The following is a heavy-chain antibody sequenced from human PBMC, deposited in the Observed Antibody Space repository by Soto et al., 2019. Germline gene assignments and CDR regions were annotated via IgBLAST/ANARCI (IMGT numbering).Heavy chain of an antibody. D-gene: IGHD3-16*01. V-gene: IGHV3-7*01. CDR2: IKEDGTTN. CDR1: GFTFSNYW. CDR3: ARALGGAAAV. J-gene: IGHJ4*02. Sequence: EVQLVESGGGLVQPGGSLRLSCAASGFTFSNYWMHWVRQAPGKGLEWVANIKEDGTTNYYVDSVKGRFTISRDNTKNSLYLQMSRLRADDTAVYYCARALGGAAAVWGQGTLVTVSS.